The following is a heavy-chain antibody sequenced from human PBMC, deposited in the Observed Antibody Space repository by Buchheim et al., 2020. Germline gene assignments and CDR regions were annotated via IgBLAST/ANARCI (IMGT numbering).Heavy chain of an antibody. J-gene: IGHJ6*02. CDR2: INSDGSST. D-gene: IGHD3-3*01. V-gene: IGHV3-74*01. CDR1: GFTFSSYC. CDR3: ARDQGWSGYPLYYYYGMDV. Sequence: EVQLVESGGGLVQPGGSLRLSCAASGFTFSSYCMHWVRQAPGKGLVWVSRINSDGSSTTYADSVKGRFTISRDNAKNSLYLQMNSLRAEDTAVYYCARDQGWSGYPLYYYYGMDVWGQGTT.